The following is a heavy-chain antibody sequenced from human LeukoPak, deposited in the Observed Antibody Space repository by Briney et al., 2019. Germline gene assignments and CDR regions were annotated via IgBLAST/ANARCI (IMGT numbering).Heavy chain of an antibody. CDR3: ARARGYSYGYGAFDI. CDR2: INHSGST. V-gene: IGHV4-34*01. Sequence: RPGGSLRLSCVGSGFTFSSYWMHWVRQGPGKGLEWIGEINHSGSTNYNPSLKSRVTISVDTSKNQFSLKLSSVTAADTAVYYCARARGYSYGYGAFDIWGQGTMVTVSS. CDR1: GFTFSSYW. D-gene: IGHD5-18*01. J-gene: IGHJ3*02.